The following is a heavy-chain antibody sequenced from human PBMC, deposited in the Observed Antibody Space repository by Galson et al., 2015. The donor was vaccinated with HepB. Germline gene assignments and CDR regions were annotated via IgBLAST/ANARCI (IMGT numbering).Heavy chain of an antibody. D-gene: IGHD2-21*02. V-gene: IGHV3-21*01. Sequence: SLRLSCAASRFTFSSYSMNWVRQAPGKGLEWVSFIDTSSTYIHYADSVKGRFTISRDNAKNSLYLQMNSLRAEDTAVYYCAVAYCGGDCYYYYGMDVWGQGTTVTVSS. J-gene: IGHJ6*02. CDR3: AVAYCGGDCYYYYGMDV. CDR2: IDTSSTYI. CDR1: RFTFSSYS.